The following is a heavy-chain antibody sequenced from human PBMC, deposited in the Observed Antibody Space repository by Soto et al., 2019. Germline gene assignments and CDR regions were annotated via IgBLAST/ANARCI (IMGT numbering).Heavy chain of an antibody. CDR1: GGTFSSYA. CDR3: ARGGPGSRRDYDY. CDR2: IIPIFGTA. D-gene: IGHD3-10*01. V-gene: IGHV1-69*06. J-gene: IGHJ4*02. Sequence: SVKVSCKASGGTFSSYAISWVRQAPGQGLEWMGGIIPIFGTANYAQKFQGRVTITADKSTSTAYMELSSLRSEDTAVYYCARGGPGSRRDYDYWGQGTLVTVSS.